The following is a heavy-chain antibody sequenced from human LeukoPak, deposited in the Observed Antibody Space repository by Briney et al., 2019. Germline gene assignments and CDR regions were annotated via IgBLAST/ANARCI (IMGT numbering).Heavy chain of an antibody. D-gene: IGHD2-15*01. V-gene: IGHV3-53*01. J-gene: IGHJ6*02. CDR1: GFTVSSNY. CDR3: ASGWGMAV. CDR2: IYTVGNT. Sequence: PGGSLRLSCAASGFTVSSNYMSWVRPAPGRGLEWVSVIYTVGNTYYAESVKGRFTISRDNSKNTVYLQMNALRAEDTAVYYCASGWGMAVGGQGTTVTVSS.